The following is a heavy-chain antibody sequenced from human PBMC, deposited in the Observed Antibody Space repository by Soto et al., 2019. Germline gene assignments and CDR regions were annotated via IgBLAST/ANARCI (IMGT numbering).Heavy chain of an antibody. J-gene: IGHJ6*02. CDR1: GYTLTAFA. CDR2: INAGNGNT. CDR3: ARTVGYYYGMDV. D-gene: IGHD4-17*01. Sequence: QVQLGNPGLELKKPGPPLKVSCKAPGYTLTAFAMNWVRKAPGQRLEGMGWINAGNGNTKYSQKFQGRVTITRDTSASTAYMELSSLRSEDTAVYYCARTVGYYYGMDVWGQGTTVTVSS. V-gene: IGHV1-3*01.